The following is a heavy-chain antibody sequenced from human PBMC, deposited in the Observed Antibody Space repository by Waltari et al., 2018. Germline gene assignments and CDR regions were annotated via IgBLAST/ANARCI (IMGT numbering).Heavy chain of an antibody. CDR2: IYYSGST. Sequence: QLQLQESGPGLVKPSETLSLTCTVSGGSISSSSYYWGWIRQPPGKGLEWIGSIYYSGSTYYNPSLKSRVTISVDTSKNQFSLKLSSVTAADTAVYYCARPGGDYGDYGWYFDLWGRGTLVTVSS. CDR1: GGSISSSSYY. D-gene: IGHD4-17*01. J-gene: IGHJ2*01. V-gene: IGHV4-39*01. CDR3: ARPGGDYGDYGWYFDL.